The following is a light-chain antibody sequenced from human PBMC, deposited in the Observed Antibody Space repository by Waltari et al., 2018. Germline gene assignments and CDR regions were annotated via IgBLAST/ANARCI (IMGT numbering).Light chain of an antibody. CDR1: SSDIGFYTF. CDR2: HVS. Sequence: HSALTQPASVSGSPGQSLPIPCTGTSSDIGFYTFVSWYQQHPGKAPKVMIYHVSNRPSGVSNRFSGSKSGNTASLTISGLQPEDEADYYCASETSTTTLYVFGSGTKVTVL. CDR3: ASETSTTTLYV. J-gene: IGLJ1*01. V-gene: IGLV2-14*03.